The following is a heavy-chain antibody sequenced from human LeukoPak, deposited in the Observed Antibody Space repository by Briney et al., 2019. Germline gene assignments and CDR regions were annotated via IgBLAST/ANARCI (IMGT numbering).Heavy chain of an antibody. J-gene: IGHJ4*02. D-gene: IGHD3-22*01. CDR3: ARDPPNNGYDFDY. CDR1: GFNYSAYN. CDR2: ITSSSAYI. V-gene: IGHV3-21*01. Sequence: GGSLRLSCAASGFNYSAYNMNWVRQAPGKGLEWVASITSSSAYIYYGDSVKGRVRISRDNAKNSLYLQMTALIAEDTAVYYCARDPPNNGYDFDYWGQGILVTVSS.